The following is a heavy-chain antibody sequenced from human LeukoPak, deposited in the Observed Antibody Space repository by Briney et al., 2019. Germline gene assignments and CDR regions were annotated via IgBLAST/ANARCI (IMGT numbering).Heavy chain of an antibody. J-gene: IGHJ4*02. D-gene: IGHD3-22*01. CDR3: ARDPPNNGYDFDY. CDR1: GFNYSAYN. CDR2: ITSSSAYI. V-gene: IGHV3-21*01. Sequence: GGSLRLSCAASGFNYSAYNMNWVRQAPGKGLEWVASITSSSAYIYYGDSVKGRVRISRDNAKNSLYLQMTALIAEDTAVYYCARDPPNNGYDFDYWGQGILVTVSS.